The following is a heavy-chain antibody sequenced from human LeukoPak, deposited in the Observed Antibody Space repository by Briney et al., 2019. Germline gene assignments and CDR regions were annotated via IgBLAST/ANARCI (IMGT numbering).Heavy chain of an antibody. CDR3: AGEMACTSTSCYVYFDL. CDR2: INEGGST. V-gene: IGHV4-34*01. J-gene: IGHJ2*01. CDR1: GGSFSGYY. D-gene: IGHD2-2*01. Sequence: PSETLSLTCGVYGGSFSGYYWSWIRQPPGKALEWIGEINEGGSTKYNPSLKSRVTMSVDTSKNQFSLKLSSVTAADTAVYYCAGEMACTSTSCYVYFDLWGRGTLVSVSS.